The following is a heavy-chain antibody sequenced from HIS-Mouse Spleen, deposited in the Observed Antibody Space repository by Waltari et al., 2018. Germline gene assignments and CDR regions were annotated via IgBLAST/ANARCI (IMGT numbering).Heavy chain of an antibody. CDR2: IYYSGST. CDR1: GRPISSSSYY. CDR3: ARTRGYWYFDL. D-gene: IGHD3-10*01. V-gene: IGHV4-39*01. J-gene: IGHJ2*01. Sequence: QLQLQESGPGLVTPSETLSLTCTVPGRPISSSSYYWGWIRQPPGKGLEWIGSIYYSGSTYYNPSLKSRVTISVDTSKNQFSLKLSSVTAADTAVYYCARTRGYWYFDLWGRGTLVTVSS.